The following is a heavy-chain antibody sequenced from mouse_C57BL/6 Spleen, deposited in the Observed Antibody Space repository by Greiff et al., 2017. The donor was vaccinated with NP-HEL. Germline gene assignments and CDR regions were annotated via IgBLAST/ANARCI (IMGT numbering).Heavy chain of an antibody. D-gene: IGHD1-1*01. CDR3: ASPITTVVAGDY. V-gene: IGHV1-55*01. CDR2: IYPGSGST. Sequence: VQLQQPGAELVKPGASVKMSCKASGYTFTSYWITWVKQRPGQGLEWIGDIYPGSGSTNYNEKFKSKATLTVDTSSSTAYMQLSSLTSEDSAVYYCASPITTVVAGDYWGQGTTLTVSS. CDR1: GYTFTSYW. J-gene: IGHJ2*01.